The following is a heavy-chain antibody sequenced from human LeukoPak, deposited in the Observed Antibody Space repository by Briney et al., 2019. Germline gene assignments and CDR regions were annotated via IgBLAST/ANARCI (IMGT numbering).Heavy chain of an antibody. Sequence: GGSLRLSCAASGFAFSTYSMNWVRQAPGNGLEWISSISSSAATIHYADSVKGRFTISRDNAKNSLYLQMNSLRIEDTAVYYCARDLAGLVVVPAEGPVGCYGMDVWGQGTTVTVSS. CDR3: ARDLAGLVVVPAEGPVGCYGMDV. CDR2: ISSSAATI. J-gene: IGHJ6*02. CDR1: GFAFSTYS. V-gene: IGHV3-48*01. D-gene: IGHD2-15*01.